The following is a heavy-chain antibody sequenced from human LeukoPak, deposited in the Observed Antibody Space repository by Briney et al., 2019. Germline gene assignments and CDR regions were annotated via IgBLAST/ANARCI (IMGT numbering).Heavy chain of an antibody. D-gene: IGHD6-13*01. Sequence: PGGSLRLSCAASGFTFSSYGMHWVRQAPGKGLEWVSAISSGSSYIYYADSVKGRFTISRDNAKNSLYLQMNSLRAEDTAVYYCASGRPGIAAAGMFDYWGQGTLVTVSS. CDR3: ASGRPGIAAAGMFDY. CDR2: ISSGSSYI. CDR1: GFTFSSYG. V-gene: IGHV3-21*01. J-gene: IGHJ4*02.